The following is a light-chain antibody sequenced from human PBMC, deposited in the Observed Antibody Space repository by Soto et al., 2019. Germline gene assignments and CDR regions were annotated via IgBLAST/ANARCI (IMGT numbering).Light chain of an antibody. V-gene: IGKV3-15*01. CDR1: QSVTSN. CDR2: GAS. Sequence: EIVMTQSPATLSVSPGERATLSCRASQSVTSNLAWYQQKPGQPPRRLIYGASTRATGIPARFSGSGSGTEFPSTIRRLQSEDFAVYYCQQYNNWPLTFGGGTKVGIK. J-gene: IGKJ4*01. CDR3: QQYNNWPLT.